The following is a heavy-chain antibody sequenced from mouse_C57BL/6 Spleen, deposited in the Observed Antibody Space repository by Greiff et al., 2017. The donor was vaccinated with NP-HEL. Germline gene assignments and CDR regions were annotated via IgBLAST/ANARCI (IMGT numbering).Heavy chain of an antibody. Sequence: EVQRVESGPGLVKPSQSLSLTCSVTGYSITSGYYWNWIRQFPGNKLEWMGYISYDGSNNYNPSLKNRISITRDTSKNQFFLKLNSVTTEDTATYYCARVLLGWYFDVWGTGTTVTVSS. J-gene: IGHJ1*03. CDR3: ARVLLGWYFDV. CDR1: GYSITSGYY. V-gene: IGHV3-6*01. D-gene: IGHD1-1*01. CDR2: ISYDGSN.